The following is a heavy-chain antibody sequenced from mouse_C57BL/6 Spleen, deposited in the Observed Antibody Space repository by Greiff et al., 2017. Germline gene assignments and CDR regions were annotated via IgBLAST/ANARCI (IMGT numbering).Heavy chain of an antibody. V-gene: IGHV1-64*01. CDR3: AKEEEWSLDD. Sequence: QVHVKQPGAELVKPGASVKLSCKASGYTFTSYWMHWVKQRPGQGLEWIGMIHPNSGSTNYNEKFKSKATLTVDKSSSTAYMQLSSLTSEDSAVYYCAKEEEWSLDDWGTGTTVTVSS. D-gene: IGHD1-1*02. J-gene: IGHJ1*03. CDR1: GYTFTSYW. CDR2: IHPNSGST.